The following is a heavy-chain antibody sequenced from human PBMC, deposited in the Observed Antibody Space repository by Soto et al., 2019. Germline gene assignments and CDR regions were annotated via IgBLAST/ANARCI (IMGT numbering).Heavy chain of an antibody. CDR3: ARILRTSEGYNWFDP. J-gene: IGHJ5*02. D-gene: IGHD2-15*01. CDR1: GYTFTNYD. V-gene: IGHV1-18*01. Sequence: QVHLVQSGAEVLKPGASMKVSCKASGYTFTNYDITWVRQAPGQGLEWVGWISSYNGNTNYAQKFQDRVTITTDTSTSTAYMELRSLRSDDTAIYYCARILRTSEGYNWFDPWGQGTLVTVSS. CDR2: ISSYNGNT.